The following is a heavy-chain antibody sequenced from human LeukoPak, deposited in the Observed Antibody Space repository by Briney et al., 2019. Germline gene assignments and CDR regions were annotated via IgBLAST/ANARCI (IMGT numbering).Heavy chain of an antibody. CDR3: ARDRRMADDILTGYYNRAFDI. V-gene: IGHV1-69*05. CDR1: GGTFSSYA. D-gene: IGHD3-9*01. CDR2: IIPIFGTA. Sequence: SVKVSCKASGGTFSSYAISWVRQAPGQGLEWMGGIIPIFGTANYAQKFQGRVTVTTDESTSTAYMELSSLRSEDTAVYYCARDRRMADDILTGYYNRAFDIWGQGTMVTVSS. J-gene: IGHJ3*02.